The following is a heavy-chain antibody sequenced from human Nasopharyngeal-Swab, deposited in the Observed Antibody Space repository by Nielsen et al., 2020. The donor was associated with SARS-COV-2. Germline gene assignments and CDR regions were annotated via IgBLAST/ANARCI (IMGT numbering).Heavy chain of an antibody. CDR2: INPSGGST. CDR1: VYTFPRYY. V-gene: IGHV1-46*01. Sequence: SVPVSCQASVYTFPRYYLHWLRQAPGQGLEWMGIINPSGGSTSHAQKSQGRVTMTRDTSTSTVYMELSSLRSEDTAVYYCAREEWEAYDAFDIWGQGTMVTVSS. CDR3: AREEWEAYDAFDI. D-gene: IGHD1-26*01. J-gene: IGHJ3*02.